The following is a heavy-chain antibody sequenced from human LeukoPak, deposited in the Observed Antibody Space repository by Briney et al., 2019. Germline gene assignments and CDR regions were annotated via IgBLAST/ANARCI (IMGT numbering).Heavy chain of an antibody. Sequence: ASVKVSCKASGYTLTSYAIHWVRQAPGQRLEWMGWTNAGNIDTKYSQKFQARITITRDTSANTAYMELSSLRSEDTAVYYCAREYSGYDRGDYGYWGQGTLVTVSS. J-gene: IGHJ4*02. CDR2: TNAGNIDT. V-gene: IGHV1-3*01. D-gene: IGHD5-12*01. CDR3: AREYSGYDRGDYGY. CDR1: GYTLTSYA.